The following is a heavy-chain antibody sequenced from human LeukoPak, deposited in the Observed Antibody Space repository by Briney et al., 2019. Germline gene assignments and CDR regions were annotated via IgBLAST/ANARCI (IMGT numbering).Heavy chain of an antibody. CDR2: IYYSGST. V-gene: IGHV4-39*07. CDR3: ARVTLGAALDY. CDR1: GGSISSSSYY. D-gene: IGHD3-3*02. J-gene: IGHJ4*02. Sequence: SETLSLTCTVSGGSISSSSYYWGWIRQPPGKGLEWIGSIYYSGSTYYNPSLKSRVTISVDTSKNQFSLKLSSVTAADTAEYYCARVTLGAALDYWGQGTLVTVSS.